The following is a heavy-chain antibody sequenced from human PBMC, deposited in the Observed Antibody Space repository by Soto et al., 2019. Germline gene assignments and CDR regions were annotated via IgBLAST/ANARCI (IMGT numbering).Heavy chain of an antibody. D-gene: IGHD3-22*01. CDR1: GYTFTSYD. CDR2: MNPNSGNT. J-gene: IGHJ4*02. CDR3: AREHSGYSSIDY. V-gene: IGHV1-8*01. Sequence: QVQLVQSGAEVKKPGASVKVSCKASGYTFTSYDINWVRQATGQGLEWMGWMNPNSGNTVYAQKFQGRVTMTRHTSISTAYMALSSLRSEDTAVYCCAREHSGYSSIDYWGQGTLVTVSS.